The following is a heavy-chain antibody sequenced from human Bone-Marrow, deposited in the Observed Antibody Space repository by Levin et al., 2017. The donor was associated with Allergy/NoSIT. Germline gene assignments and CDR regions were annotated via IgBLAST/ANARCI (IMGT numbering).Heavy chain of an antibody. D-gene: IGHD2-2*01. J-gene: IGHJ4*02. CDR2: MNPNSGNT. CDR1: GYTFTSYD. CDR3: ARGGGTRSSGDY. Sequence: ASVKVSCKASGYTFTSYDIHWVRQATGQGLEWMGWMNPNSGNTGYTQKFLGRVTMTRNTSISTAYMELSGLTSEDTALYYCARGGGTRSSGDYWGQGTLVTVSS. V-gene: IGHV1-8*01.